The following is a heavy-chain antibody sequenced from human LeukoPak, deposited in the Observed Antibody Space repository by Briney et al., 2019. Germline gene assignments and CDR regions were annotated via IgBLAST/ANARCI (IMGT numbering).Heavy chain of an antibody. V-gene: IGHV1-69*04. D-gene: IGHD2-15*01. CDR3: ATSADIVVVVADMADAFDI. CDR1: GGTFSSYA. CDR2: IIPILGIA. J-gene: IGHJ3*02. Sequence: GASVKVSCKASGGTFSSYAISWVRQAPGQGLEWMGRIIPILGIANYAQKFQGRVTITADKSTSTAYMELSSLRSEDTAVYYCATSADIVVVVADMADAFDIWGQGTMVTVSS.